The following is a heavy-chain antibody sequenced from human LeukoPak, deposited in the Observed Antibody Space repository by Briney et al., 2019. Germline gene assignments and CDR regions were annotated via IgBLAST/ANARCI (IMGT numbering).Heavy chain of an antibody. CDR1: GYTFTSYG. CDR3: ARSPLRYFDWLSYYYYGMDV. CDR2: ISAYNGNT. J-gene: IGHJ6*04. D-gene: IGHD3-9*01. V-gene: IGHV1-18*04. Sequence: ASVKVSCKASGYTFTSYGISWVRQAPGQGLEWMGLISAYNGNTNYAQKLQGKVTMTTDTSTSTAYMELRSLRSDDTAVYYCARSPLRYFDWLSYYYYGMDVWGKGTTVTVSS.